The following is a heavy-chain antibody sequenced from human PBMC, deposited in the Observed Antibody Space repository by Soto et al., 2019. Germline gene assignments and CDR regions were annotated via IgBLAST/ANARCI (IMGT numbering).Heavy chain of an antibody. CDR1: GFSVSNLY. Sequence: EVQLVESGGGLVQPGGSLRPSCAASGFSVSNLYMTWVRQAPGKGLEWVSVISSGGSTYYADSVKGRFTISRDNSKNTLYLEMKSLRAGDTAVYYCARDTLGGAYDFCHGGQGTLVTVSS. D-gene: IGHD3-3*01. V-gene: IGHV3-66*01. J-gene: IGHJ4*02. CDR2: ISSGGST. CDR3: ARDTLGGAYDFCH.